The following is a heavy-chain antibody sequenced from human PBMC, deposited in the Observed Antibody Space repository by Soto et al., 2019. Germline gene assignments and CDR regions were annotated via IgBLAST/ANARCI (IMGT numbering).Heavy chain of an antibody. CDR3: ARDRRWLPRGPNNWLDL. Sequence: KTSETLSLTCTVSGGSTNSGDYYWTWVRQPPGKGLEWIGYIYYDGNSQHNPSLKSRVTMSIDTSKNQFSLNLSSVTAADTAVYYCARDRRWLPRGPNNWLDLWGQGTQVTVSS. V-gene: IGHV4-30-4*01. CDR2: IYYDGNS. CDR1: GGSTNSGDYY. D-gene: IGHD5-12*01. J-gene: IGHJ5*02.